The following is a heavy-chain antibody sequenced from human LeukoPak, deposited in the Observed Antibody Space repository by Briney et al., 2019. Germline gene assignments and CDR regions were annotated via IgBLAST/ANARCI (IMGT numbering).Heavy chain of an antibody. Sequence: TSETLSLTCAVYGGSFSGYYWSWIRQPPGKGLEWIGEINHSGSTNYNPSLKSRVTISVDTSKNQFSLKLSSVTAADTAVYYCARHLNTVVHLFDYWGQGTLVTVSS. J-gene: IGHJ4*02. CDR2: INHSGST. CDR1: GGSFSGYY. CDR3: ARHLNTVVHLFDY. D-gene: IGHD4-23*01. V-gene: IGHV4-34*01.